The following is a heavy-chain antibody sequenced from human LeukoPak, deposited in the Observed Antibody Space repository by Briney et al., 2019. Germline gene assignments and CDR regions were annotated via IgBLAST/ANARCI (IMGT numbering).Heavy chain of an antibody. CDR3: AKSWNYYDSSGDDALDI. CDR2: IKEDGSEK. Sequence: GGSLRLSCADSGFTFSSYWMSWVRQAPGKGLECVANIKEDGSEKYYVDSVKGRFTISRDNVKNTLYLQMNSLRVEDTAVYYCAKSWNYYDSSGDDALDIWGQGTMVTVSS. CDR1: GFTFSSYW. V-gene: IGHV3-7*03. J-gene: IGHJ3*02. D-gene: IGHD3-22*01.